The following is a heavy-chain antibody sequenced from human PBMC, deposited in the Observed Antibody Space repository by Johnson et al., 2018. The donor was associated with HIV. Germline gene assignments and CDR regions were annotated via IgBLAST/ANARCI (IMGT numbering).Heavy chain of an antibody. V-gene: IGHV3-53*01. CDR1: GFTVSSNY. CDR3: TRGGGAYCGGDCLRTFDI. J-gene: IGHJ3*02. D-gene: IGHD2-21*02. CDR2: IYSDGST. Sequence: VQLVESGGGLIQPGGSLRLSCAASGFTVSSNYMSWVRQAPGKGLEWVSVIYSDGSTYYADSVKGRFSISRDNSKNTLYLQMNSLTADDTAVYYCTRGGGAYCGGDCLRTFDIWGQGTMVTVSS.